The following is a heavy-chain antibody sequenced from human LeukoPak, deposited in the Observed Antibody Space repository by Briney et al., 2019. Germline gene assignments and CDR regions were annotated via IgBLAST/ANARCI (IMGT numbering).Heavy chain of an antibody. D-gene: IGHD6-19*01. J-gene: IGHJ4*02. CDR1: GFTISSYW. CDR3: ARVYSSGFDFDY. CDR2: IYYSGST. V-gene: IGHV4-59*01. Sequence: WETLSLTCTASGFTISSYWLNWVRQPPGKGLEWIGYIYYSGSTNYNPSLKSRVTISVDTSRNQFSLRLSSQTDAETAVYYCARVYSSGFDFDYWGQGTLVTVSS.